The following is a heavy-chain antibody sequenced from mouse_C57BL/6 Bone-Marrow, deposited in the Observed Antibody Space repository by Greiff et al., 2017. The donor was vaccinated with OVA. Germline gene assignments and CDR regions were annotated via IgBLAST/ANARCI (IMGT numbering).Heavy chain of an antibody. J-gene: IGHJ4*01. D-gene: IGHD1-1*01. CDR3: ARGVVAYYYAMDY. V-gene: IGHV1-81*01. CDR2: IYPRSGNT. CDR1: GYTFTSYG. Sequence: QVQLKQSGAELARPGASVKLSCKASGYTFTSYGISWVKQRTGQGLEWIGEIYPRSGNTYYNEKFTGKATLTADKSSSTAYMELRSLTSEVSAVYFCARGVVAYYYAMDYWGQGTSVTVSS.